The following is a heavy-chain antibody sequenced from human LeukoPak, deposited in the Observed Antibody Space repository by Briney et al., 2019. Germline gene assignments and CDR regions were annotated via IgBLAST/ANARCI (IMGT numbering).Heavy chain of an antibody. J-gene: IGHJ3*02. V-gene: IGHV6-1*01. CDR1: GDSVSSNSAA. Sequence: SQTLSLTCAISGDSVSSNSAAWSWIRPSPSSGLEWLRRTYYRSKWYNDSAVSVKSRVTFNPDTTKNQFSLQLNSVTPEDTAVYYCARASRDGYNYYAFDIWGQGTMVTVSS. D-gene: IGHD5-24*01. CDR2: TYYRSKWYN. CDR3: ARASRDGYNYYAFDI.